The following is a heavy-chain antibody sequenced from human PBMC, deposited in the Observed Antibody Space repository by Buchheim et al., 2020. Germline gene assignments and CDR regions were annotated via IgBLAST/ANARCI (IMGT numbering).Heavy chain of an antibody. CDR3: ARVYSNPPYYYYGMDV. V-gene: IGHV3-30-3*01. J-gene: IGHJ6*02. CDR2: ISYDGSNK. CDR1: GFTFSSYA. Sequence: QVQLVESGGGVVQPGRSLRLSCAASGFTFSSYAMHWVRQAPGKGLEWVAVISYDGSNKYYADSVKGRFTISRDNSKNTLYLQMNSLRAEDTAVYYCARVYSNPPYYYYGMDVWGQGTT. D-gene: IGHD4-11*01.